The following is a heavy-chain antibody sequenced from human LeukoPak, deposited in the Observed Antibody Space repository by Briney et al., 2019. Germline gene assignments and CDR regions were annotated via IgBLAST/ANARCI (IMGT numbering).Heavy chain of an antibody. Sequence: KPSETLSLTCTVSGGSISSYYWSWIRQPPGKGLEWIGYISYSGSTDYNPSLKSRVSVSLHTSTNRFSLKLSSMTAADTAVYYCARNRAVCSRTSCSPEGDAFDIRGQGTMVTVSS. CDR2: ISYSGST. J-gene: IGHJ3*02. CDR3: ARNRAVCSRTSCSPEGDAFDI. CDR1: GGSISSYY. D-gene: IGHD2-2*01. V-gene: IGHV4-59*01.